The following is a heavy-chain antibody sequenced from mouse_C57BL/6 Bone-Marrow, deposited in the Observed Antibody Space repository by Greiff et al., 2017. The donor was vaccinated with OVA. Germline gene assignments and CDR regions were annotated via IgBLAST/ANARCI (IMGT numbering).Heavy chain of an antibody. CDR3: TDYYYGSSPWYFDV. V-gene: IGHV1-15*01. Sequence: VQLQQSGAELVRPGASVTLSCKASGYTFTDYEMHWVKQTPVHGLEWIGAIDPETGGTAYNQKFKGKAILTADQSSSTAYMELRSLTSEDSAVYYCTDYYYGSSPWYFDVWGTGTTVTVSS. D-gene: IGHD1-1*01. J-gene: IGHJ1*03. CDR2: IDPETGGT. CDR1: GYTFTDYE.